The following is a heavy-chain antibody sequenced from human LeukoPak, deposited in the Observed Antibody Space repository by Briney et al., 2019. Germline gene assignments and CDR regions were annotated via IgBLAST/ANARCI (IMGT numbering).Heavy chain of an antibody. CDR2: INHSGST. CDR3: ARRGMITFGH. J-gene: IGHJ4*02. V-gene: IGHV4-34*01. CDR1: GGSFSGYY. D-gene: IGHD3-16*01. Sequence: SETLSLTCAVYGGSFSGYYWSWIRQPPGKGLEWIGEINHSGSTNYNPSLKSRVTISVDTSKNQFSLKLSSATAADTAVYYCARRGMITFGHWGQGTLVTVSS.